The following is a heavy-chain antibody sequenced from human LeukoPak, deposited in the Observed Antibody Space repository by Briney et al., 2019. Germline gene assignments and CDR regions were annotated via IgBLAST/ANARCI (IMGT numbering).Heavy chain of an antibody. D-gene: IGHD3-3*01. CDR1: GFTFSSYW. CDR2: IKQDGSEK. V-gene: IGHV3-7*03. Sequence: GGSLRLSCAASGFTFSSYWMSWVRQAPGKGLEWVANIKQDGSEKYYVDSVKGRVTISRDNAKNSLYLQMNSLRAEDTAVYYCARVFWSGYYPFDYWGQGTLVTVSS. CDR3: ARVFWSGYYPFDY. J-gene: IGHJ4*02.